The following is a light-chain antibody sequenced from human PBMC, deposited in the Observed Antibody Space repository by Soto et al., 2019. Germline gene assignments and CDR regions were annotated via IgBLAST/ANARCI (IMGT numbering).Light chain of an antibody. CDR3: QQYFRSPLT. J-gene: IGKJ4*01. Sequence: DIVMTQSPDSLGLSLGERATINCKSSQSVLYSANNKNYLAWYQQKPGQPPSLLIYWASTRESGVPDRFSGSGSGTDFTLTISSLQAEDVAVYYCQQYFRSPLTFGGGTKVDIK. V-gene: IGKV4-1*01. CDR1: QSVLYSANNKNY. CDR2: WAS.